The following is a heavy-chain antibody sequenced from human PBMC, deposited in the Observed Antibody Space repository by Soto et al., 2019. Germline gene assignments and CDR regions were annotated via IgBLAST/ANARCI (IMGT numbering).Heavy chain of an antibody. D-gene: IGHD3-22*01. CDR2: INHSGGT. CDR3: ARGRIDTMIVVVFDY. J-gene: IGHJ4*02. Sequence: SETLSLTCAVYGGSFSGYYWSWIRQPPGKGLEWIGEINHSGGTNYNPSLKSRVTISVDTSKNQFSLKLSSVTAADTAVYYCARGRIDTMIVVVFDYWGQGTLVTVSS. CDR1: GGSFSGYY. V-gene: IGHV4-34*01.